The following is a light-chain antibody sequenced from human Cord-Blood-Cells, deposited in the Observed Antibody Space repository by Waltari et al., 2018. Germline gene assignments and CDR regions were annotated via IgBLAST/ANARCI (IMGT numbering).Light chain of an antibody. CDR3: SSYTSSSTLV. CDR1: SSDVGGYNY. Sequence: QSALTQPASVSGSPGQSITISCTGTSSDVGGYNYVSLYQQHPGKAPKLLIYEVSNLPSGVSNRFSGSSSGNTASLTISGLQAEDEADYYCSSYTSSSTLVFGTGTKVTVL. J-gene: IGLJ1*01. V-gene: IGLV2-14*01. CDR2: EVS.